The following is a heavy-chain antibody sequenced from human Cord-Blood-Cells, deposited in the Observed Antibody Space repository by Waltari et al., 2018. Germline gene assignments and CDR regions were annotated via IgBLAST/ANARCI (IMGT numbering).Heavy chain of an antibody. CDR2: INPNSGGT. D-gene: IGHD6-13*01. V-gene: IGHV1-2*04. CDR3: ARLSIAAAGTYDY. Sequence: QVQLVQSGAEVKKPGASVKVSCKASGYTFTGYYMHWVRQAPGQGLEWMGWINPNSGGTNYAQKFQGWVTRTRDTSISTAYMELSRLRSDDTAVYYCARLSIAAAGTYDYWGQGTLVTVSS. CDR1: GYTFTGYY. J-gene: IGHJ4*02.